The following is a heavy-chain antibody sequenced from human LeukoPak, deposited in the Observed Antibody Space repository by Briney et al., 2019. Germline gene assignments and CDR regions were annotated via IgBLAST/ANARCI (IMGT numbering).Heavy chain of an antibody. CDR3: ARDEDCSSTSCYYFDY. Sequence: PGGSLRLSCAAPGFTFSSYSMNWVRQAPGKGLEWVSYISSSSSTIYYADSVKGRFTISRDNAKNSLYLQMNSLRAEDTAVYYCARDEDCSSTSCYYFDYWGQGTLVTVSS. D-gene: IGHD2-2*01. V-gene: IGHV3-48*01. CDR2: ISSSSSTI. CDR1: GFTFSSYS. J-gene: IGHJ4*02.